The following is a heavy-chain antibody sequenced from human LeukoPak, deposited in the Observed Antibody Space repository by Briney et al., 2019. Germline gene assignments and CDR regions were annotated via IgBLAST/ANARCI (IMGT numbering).Heavy chain of an antibody. J-gene: IGHJ2*01. V-gene: IGHV3-23*01. CDR2: ISGNGGNT. CDR3: ASRSSSLNWYFDL. CDR1: GFTFDDYA. Sequence: PGGSLRLSCAASGFTFDDYAMHWVRQAPGKGLEWVSGISGNGGNTYYADSVKGRFTISRDNSKETLYLQMNSLRAEDTAVYYCASRSSSLNWYFDLWGRGTLVTVSS. D-gene: IGHD2-2*01.